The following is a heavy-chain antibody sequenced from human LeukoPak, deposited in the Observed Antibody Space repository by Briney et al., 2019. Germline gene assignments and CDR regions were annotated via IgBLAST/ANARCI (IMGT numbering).Heavy chain of an antibody. CDR1: GFTLSSYA. D-gene: IGHD6-13*01. J-gene: IGHJ4*02. V-gene: IGHV3-23*01. Sequence: GGSLRLSCAASGFTLSSYAMTWVRQAPGRGLEWVSGVDGGGGGTYYADSVKGRFTISRDNSKDTLYLQMNGLRAEDTAVYFCAKQSAGSAAWYSLHYDFWGQGTLVTVSS. CDR2: VDGGGGGT. CDR3: AKQSAGSAAWYSLHYDF.